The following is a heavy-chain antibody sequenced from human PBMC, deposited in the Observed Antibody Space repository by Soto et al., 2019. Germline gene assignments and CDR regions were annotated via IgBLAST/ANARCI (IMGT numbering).Heavy chain of an antibody. Sequence: QVHLIQSGAEVKKPGSWVKVSCKAAGGTFNTYTLFWVRQAPGHGLEWMGRIIPMLPVTNSAQKFQGRLTLTAHKSTGTAFMELTSLTSDDTAVYYCSIGSWSAETFDVWGQGTMVTVSS. V-gene: IGHV1-69*02. D-gene: IGHD2-2*01. CDR1: GGTFNTYT. J-gene: IGHJ3*01. CDR2: IIPMLPVT. CDR3: SIGSWSAETFDV.